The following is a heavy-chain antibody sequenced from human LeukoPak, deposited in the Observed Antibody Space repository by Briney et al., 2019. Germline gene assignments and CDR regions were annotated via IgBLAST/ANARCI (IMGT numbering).Heavy chain of an antibody. D-gene: IGHD2-2*01. J-gene: IGHJ6*02. CDR2: ISYDGSKK. Sequence: GRSLRLSCAASGFTFSSYAMHWVSQARGKGLEWVAVISYDGSKKYYADSVKGRFTISRDNSKNTLYLQMNSLRAEDTAVYYCARDNYCSSTSCYLYYYYYGMDVWGQGTTFTVSS. CDR1: GFTFSSYA. CDR3: ARDNYCSSTSCYLYYYYYGMDV. V-gene: IGHV3-30-3*01.